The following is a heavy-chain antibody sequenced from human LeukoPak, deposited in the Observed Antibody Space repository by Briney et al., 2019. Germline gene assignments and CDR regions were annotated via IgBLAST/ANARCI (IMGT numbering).Heavy chain of an antibody. V-gene: IGHV1-24*01. CDR1: GYTLTELS. CDR2: FDPEDGET. Sequence: ASVKVSCKVSGYTLTELSMHWVRQAPGKGLEWMGGFDPEDGETIYAQKFQSRVTMTEDTSTDTAYMELSSLRSEDTAVYYCATDWWERESRGFDYWGQGTLVTVSS. D-gene: IGHD1-26*01. J-gene: IGHJ4*02. CDR3: ATDWWERESRGFDY.